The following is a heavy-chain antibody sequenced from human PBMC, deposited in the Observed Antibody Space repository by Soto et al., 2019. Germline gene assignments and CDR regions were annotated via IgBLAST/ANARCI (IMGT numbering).Heavy chain of an antibody. V-gene: IGHV3-30*18. CDR1: GFTFSSYG. Sequence: GSLRLSCAASGFTFSSYGMHWVRQAPGKGLEWVAVISYDGGNKYYADSAKGRFTISRDNSKNTLYLQMNSLRAEDTAVYYCAKVLGYCSSSSCSRDMYYYYGMDVWGQGTTVTVSS. CDR3: AKVLGYCSSSSCSRDMYYYYGMDV. CDR2: ISYDGGNK. D-gene: IGHD2-2*01. J-gene: IGHJ6*02.